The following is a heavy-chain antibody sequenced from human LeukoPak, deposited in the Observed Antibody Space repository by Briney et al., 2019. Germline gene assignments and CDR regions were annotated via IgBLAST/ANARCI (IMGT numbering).Heavy chain of an antibody. V-gene: IGHV4-61*02. CDR1: GGSISSGSYY. D-gene: IGHD3-10*01. J-gene: IGHJ5*02. CDR3: ARDGLAGGYT. CDR2: IYTSGST. Sequence: SGTLSLTCTVSGGSISSGSYYWSWIRQPAGKGLEWIGRIYTSGSTNYNPSLKSRVTISVDTSKNQFSLKLSSVTAADTAVYYCARDGLAGGYTWGQGTLVTVSS.